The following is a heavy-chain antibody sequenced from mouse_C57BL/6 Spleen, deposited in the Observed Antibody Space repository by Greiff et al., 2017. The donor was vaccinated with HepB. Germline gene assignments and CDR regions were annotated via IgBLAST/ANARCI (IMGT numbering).Heavy chain of an antibody. V-gene: IGHV1-42*01. CDR3: ARYSNYLYYYAMDY. CDR2: INPSTGGT. J-gene: IGHJ4*01. D-gene: IGHD2-5*01. Sequence: EVQLQQSGPELVKPGASVKISCKASGYSFTGYYMNWVKQSPEKSLEWIGEINPSTGGTTYNQKFKAKATLTVDKSSSTAYMQLKSLTSEDSAVYYCARYSNYLYYYAMDYWGQGTSVTVSS. CDR1: GYSFTGYY.